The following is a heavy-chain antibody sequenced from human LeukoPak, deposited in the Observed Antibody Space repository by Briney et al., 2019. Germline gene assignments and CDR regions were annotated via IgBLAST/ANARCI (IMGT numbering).Heavy chain of an antibody. Sequence: GGSLRLSCAAAGFTFSNAWMKWVRQAPGKGLEWVGRIKSKTDGGTTDYAAPVKGRFTISRDDSKTTLYLQMNSLKTEDTAVYFCTTLYCSGGRCDYWGQGTLVTVSS. J-gene: IGHJ4*02. CDR3: TTLYCSGGRCDY. CDR1: GFTFSNAW. D-gene: IGHD2-15*01. V-gene: IGHV3-15*01. CDR2: IKSKTDGGTT.